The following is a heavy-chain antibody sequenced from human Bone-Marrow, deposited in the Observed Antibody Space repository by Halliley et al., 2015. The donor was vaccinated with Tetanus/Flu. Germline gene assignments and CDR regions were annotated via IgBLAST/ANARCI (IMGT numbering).Heavy chain of an antibody. V-gene: IGHV4-59*08. Sequence: TLSLTCTVSGGSISGYYWSWIRQPPGKGLEWIGYIYYSGSTNYNPSLESRVTMSLDTSKNHLSLNLNSVTAADTAVYYCARHYRHWLFDYWGQGTLVTVSS. D-gene: IGHD3-16*02. CDR3: ARHYRHWLFDY. CDR2: IYYSGST. J-gene: IGHJ4*02. CDR1: GGSISGYY.